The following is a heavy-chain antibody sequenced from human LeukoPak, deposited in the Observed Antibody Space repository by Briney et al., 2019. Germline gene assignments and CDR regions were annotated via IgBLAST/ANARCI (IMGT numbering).Heavy chain of an antibody. CDR1: GFTFSDYW. Sequence: GGSLRLSCEASGFTFSDYWMSWVRQAPGKGLDWVATIKQDGTEKYYVDSVKGRFTISRDNAKNSLFLQMNSLRAEDTAVYYCARDLSGIAGYTYGRGIDYWGQGTLVTVSS. D-gene: IGHD5-18*01. CDR2: IKQDGTEK. CDR3: ARDLSGIAGYTYGRGIDY. J-gene: IGHJ4*02. V-gene: IGHV3-7*01.